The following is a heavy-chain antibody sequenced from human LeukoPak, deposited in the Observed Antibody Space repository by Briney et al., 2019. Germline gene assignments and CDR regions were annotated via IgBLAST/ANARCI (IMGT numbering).Heavy chain of an antibody. CDR2: ISSSSSYI. D-gene: IGHD3/OR15-3a*01. Sequence: GGSLRLSCAASGFTFSSYSMNWVRQAPGKGLEWVSSISSSSSYIYYADSVKGRFTISRDNAKNSLYLQMNSLRAEDTAVYYCARDVAMISFRNFRGAFDIWGQGTMVTVSS. CDR3: ARDVAMISFRNFRGAFDI. V-gene: IGHV3-21*01. J-gene: IGHJ3*02. CDR1: GFTFSSYS.